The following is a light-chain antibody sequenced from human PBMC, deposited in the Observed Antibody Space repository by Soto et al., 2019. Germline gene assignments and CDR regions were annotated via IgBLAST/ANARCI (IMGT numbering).Light chain of an antibody. CDR2: VAS. Sequence: DIQMTQSPSSLSASVGDRVTITCRASQGISNYLAWYQQQPGNVPKLLIYVASTLQSGVPSRFSGSGSGTDFTLTISSLQTEDVATDYCQKYNSAPWTFGQGTKVEIK. CDR1: QGISNY. J-gene: IGKJ1*01. CDR3: QKYNSAPWT. V-gene: IGKV1-27*01.